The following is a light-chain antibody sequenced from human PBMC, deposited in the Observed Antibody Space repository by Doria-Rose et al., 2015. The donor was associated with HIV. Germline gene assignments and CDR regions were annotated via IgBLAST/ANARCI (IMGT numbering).Light chain of an antibody. CDR1: QGISNF. Sequence: DIQVTQSPSSLSASVGDRVTITCRASQGISNFLAWYQQKPGRVPKLLIYAASTLQSGVPSRFSGSGSGTDFSLTISTLQPEDVAIYYCQSYNSAPLTFGRGSKVEIK. V-gene: IGKV1-27*01. CDR2: AAS. CDR3: QSYNSAPLT. J-gene: IGKJ4*01.